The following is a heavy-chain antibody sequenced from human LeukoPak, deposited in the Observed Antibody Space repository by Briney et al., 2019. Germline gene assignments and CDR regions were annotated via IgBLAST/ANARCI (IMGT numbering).Heavy chain of an antibody. CDR3: AGTTVLRFLEWLPSRLNWFDP. D-gene: IGHD3-3*01. CDR1: GGSFSGYY. Sequence: SSETLSLTCAVYGGSFSGYYWGWIRQPPGKGLEWIGSIYHSGSTYYNPSLKSRVTISVDTSKNQFSLKLSSVTAADTAVYYCAGTTVLRFLEWLPSRLNWFDPWGQGTLVTVSS. V-gene: IGHV4-38-2*01. CDR2: IYHSGST. J-gene: IGHJ5*02.